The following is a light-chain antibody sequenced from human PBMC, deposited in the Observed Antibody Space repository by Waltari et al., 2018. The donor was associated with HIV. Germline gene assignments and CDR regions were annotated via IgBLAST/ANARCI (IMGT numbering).Light chain of an antibody. J-gene: IGLJ2*01. CDR2: RNN. Sequence: QSVLAQPRSVSGTPGQWVNISCSGRSSNVRNNYVYFYQQVPGGAPKLLIFRNNQLPAGVPDRSSGSNSGTSASLAIIGLRTEDEAEYYCAAWDDRLSGRLFGGGTKVTVL. CDR3: AAWDDRLSGRL. V-gene: IGLV1-47*01. CDR1: SSNVRNNY.